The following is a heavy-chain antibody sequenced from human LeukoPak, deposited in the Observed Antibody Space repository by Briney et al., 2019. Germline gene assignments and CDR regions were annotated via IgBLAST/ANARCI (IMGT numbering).Heavy chain of an antibody. D-gene: IGHD6-19*01. J-gene: IGHJ4*02. V-gene: IGHV3-23*01. Sequence: TGGSLRLSCAASGFTFSSYAMSWVLQAPGKGLEWVSAISGSGDSTYYADSVKGRFTISRDNSKNTLYLQINSLRAEDTAVYYCAISVAPFDYWGQGTLVTVSS. CDR2: ISGSGDST. CDR1: GFTFSSYA. CDR3: AISVAPFDY.